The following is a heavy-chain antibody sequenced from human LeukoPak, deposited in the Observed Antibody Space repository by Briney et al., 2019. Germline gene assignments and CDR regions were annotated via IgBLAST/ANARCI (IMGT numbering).Heavy chain of an antibody. V-gene: IGHV3-23*01. D-gene: IGHD3-22*01. Sequence: PGGSLRLSCAASGFTFITYAMTWVGQAPGRGRTGVPTITGSGGYTYYADSVKGRFTISRDNSKNTLFLRMNSLRAEDTAVYFCAKQSLYDSSGHFHYWGQGTLVTVSS. CDR1: GFTFITYA. CDR2: ITGSGGYT. CDR3: AKQSLYDSSGHFHY. J-gene: IGHJ4*02.